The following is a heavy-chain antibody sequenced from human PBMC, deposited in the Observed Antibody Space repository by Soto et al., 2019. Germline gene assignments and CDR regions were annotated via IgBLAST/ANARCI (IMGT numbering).Heavy chain of an antibody. Sequence: PXXTLSLTCTVSGGSISSSSYSWGCLRQPPGKGLEWIGTMYYSGSTYSNPSLKSRVTISVDTSRNHFSLSLSSVTAADTAVYYCARRPVGATFDYWGQGALVTVSS. CDR1: GGSISSSSYS. V-gene: IGHV4-39*02. CDR2: MYYSGST. J-gene: IGHJ4*02. CDR3: ARRPVGATFDY. D-gene: IGHD1-26*01.